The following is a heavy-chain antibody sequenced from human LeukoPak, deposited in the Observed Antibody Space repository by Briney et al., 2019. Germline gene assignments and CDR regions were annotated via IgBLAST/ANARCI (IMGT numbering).Heavy chain of an antibody. CDR3: AKNSGYDYNFDY. J-gene: IGHJ4*02. D-gene: IGHD5-12*01. CDR2: IYYSGST. V-gene: IGHV4-39*01. Sequence: SETLSLTCTVSGGSISSSYYYWGWIRQPPGKGLEWIGSIYYSGSTYYNPSLKSRVTISVDTSKNQFSLKLRSVTAADTAVYYCAKNSGYDYNFDYWGQGTLVTVSS. CDR1: GGSISSSYYY.